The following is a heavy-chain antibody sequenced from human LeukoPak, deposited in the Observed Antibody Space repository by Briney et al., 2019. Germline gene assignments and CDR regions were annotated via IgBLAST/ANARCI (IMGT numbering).Heavy chain of an antibody. D-gene: IGHD2-15*01. Sequence: GGSLRLSCAASGLTFSSYGMHWVRPAPGKGLEWVAVIWYDGSNKYYADSVKGRFTISRDSSKNTLYLQMNTLRAEDTAVYYCARQLGYCSDGTCYFDYWGQGTLVTVSS. J-gene: IGHJ4*02. CDR2: IWYDGSNK. V-gene: IGHV3-33*01. CDR1: GLTFSSYG. CDR3: ARQLGYCSDGTCYFDY.